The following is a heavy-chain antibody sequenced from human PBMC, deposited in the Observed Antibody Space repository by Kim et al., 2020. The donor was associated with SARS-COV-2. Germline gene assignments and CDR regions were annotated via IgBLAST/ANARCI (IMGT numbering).Heavy chain of an antibody. D-gene: IGHD3-10*01. Sequence: AESVRGRFTISRDNSKNTLYLQMDSLRVEDTAVYYCAKDLLYVSGGGYFDSWGQGVLVTVSS. CDR3: AKDLLYVSGGGYFDS. V-gene: IGHV3-23*03. J-gene: IGHJ4*02.